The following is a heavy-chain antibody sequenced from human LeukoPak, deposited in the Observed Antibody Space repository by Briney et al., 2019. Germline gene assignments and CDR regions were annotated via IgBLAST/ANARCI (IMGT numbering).Heavy chain of an antibody. CDR1: GYSFTSNW. J-gene: IGHJ4*02. Sequence: GDSLKISCKGSGYSFTSNWIGWVRQMPGKGLEWMGIIYPGDSDTRYSPSFQGQVTMSADKSISTAYLQWSSLKASDTVMYYCARNPSGYHFDYWGQGTLVTVSS. CDR3: ARNPSGYHFDY. D-gene: IGHD6-13*01. CDR2: IYPGDSDT. V-gene: IGHV5-51*01.